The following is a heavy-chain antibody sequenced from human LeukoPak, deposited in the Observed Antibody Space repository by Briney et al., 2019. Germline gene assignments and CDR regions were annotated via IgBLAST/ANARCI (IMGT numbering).Heavy chain of an antibody. CDR2: INSDGSST. CDR1: GFTFSSHW. Sequence: TGGSLRLSCAASGFTFSSHWMHWVRQAPGKGLVWVSRINSDGSSTSYADSVKGRFTIPRDNAKNTLYLQMNSLRAEDTAVYYCARADYWLPIDYWGQGTLVTVSS. V-gene: IGHV3-74*01. J-gene: IGHJ4*02. D-gene: IGHD3-9*01. CDR3: ARADYWLPIDY.